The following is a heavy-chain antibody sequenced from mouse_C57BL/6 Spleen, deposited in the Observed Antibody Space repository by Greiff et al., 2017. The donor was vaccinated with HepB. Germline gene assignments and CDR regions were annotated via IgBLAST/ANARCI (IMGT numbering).Heavy chain of an antibody. J-gene: IGHJ4*01. Sequence: EVKVEESGGGLVKPGGSLKLSCAASGFTFSSYAMSWVRQTPEKRLEWVATISDGGSYTYYPDNVKGRFTISRDNAKNNLYLQMSHLKSEDTAMYYCARDLGTGAMDYWGQGTSVTVSS. CDR3: ARDLGTGAMDY. CDR2: ISDGGSYT. CDR1: GFTFSSYA. D-gene: IGHD3-3*01. V-gene: IGHV5-4*01.